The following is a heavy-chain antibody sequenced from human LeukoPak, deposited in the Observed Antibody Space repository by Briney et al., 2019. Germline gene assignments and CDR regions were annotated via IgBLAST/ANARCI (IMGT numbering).Heavy chain of an antibody. CDR1: GFTFSSYW. CDR3: AKGSSGSRPYYFDH. D-gene: IGHD6-13*01. Sequence: AGGSLRLSCAASGFTFSSYWMSWVRQAPGKGLEWVANIKQDGSEKYYVDSVKGRFTISRDNAKNSLYLQMNSLRAEDTAVYYCAKGSSGSRPYYFDHWGQGTLVTVSS. CDR2: IKQDGSEK. V-gene: IGHV3-7*03. J-gene: IGHJ4*02.